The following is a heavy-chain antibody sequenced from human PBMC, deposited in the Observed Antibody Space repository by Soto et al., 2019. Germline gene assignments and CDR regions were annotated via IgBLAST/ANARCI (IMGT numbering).Heavy chain of an antibody. J-gene: IGHJ1*01. V-gene: IGHV3-74*03. Sequence: EGQLVESGGCLVQPGGSLRLSCAASGFTFRTSWMYWVRQAPGKGLVWVSRINDDGSTTTYADSVKGRFAISRGNAKNTLFMQMYSLRAEDTGVYYCARGNDGPEHWGQGTLVTVSS. CDR1: GFTFRTSW. CDR2: INDDGSTT. CDR3: ARGNDGPEH. D-gene: IGHD1-1*01.